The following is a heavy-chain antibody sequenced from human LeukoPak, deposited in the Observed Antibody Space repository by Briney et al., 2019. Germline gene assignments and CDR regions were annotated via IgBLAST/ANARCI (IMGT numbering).Heavy chain of an antibody. Sequence: PGGSLRLSCAASGFTFSDYYMSWIRQAPGKGLEWVSYISSSSSYTNYADSAKGRFTISRDNGKDSLYLQMDSLRAEDTAVYYCARVTSYYFDCWGQGTLVTVSS. CDR2: ISSSSSYT. CDR1: GFTFSDYY. V-gene: IGHV3-11*06. J-gene: IGHJ4*02. CDR3: ARVTSYYFDC.